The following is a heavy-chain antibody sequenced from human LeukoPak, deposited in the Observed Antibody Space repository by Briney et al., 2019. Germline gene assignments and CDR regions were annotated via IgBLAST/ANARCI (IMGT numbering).Heavy chain of an antibody. D-gene: IGHD2-21*02. J-gene: IGHJ3*02. CDR2: IYNIGNT. Sequence: SETLSLTCTVSGGFVSSGSYYWNWIRQPPGKGLEWIGYIYNIGNTNYNPSLRSRVTISVDTSKNHFSLKLSSVTAADAAMYYCARRQTVEDAFDIWGQGTMVTVSS. CDR3: ARRQTVEDAFDI. CDR1: GGFVSSGSYY. V-gene: IGHV4-61*03.